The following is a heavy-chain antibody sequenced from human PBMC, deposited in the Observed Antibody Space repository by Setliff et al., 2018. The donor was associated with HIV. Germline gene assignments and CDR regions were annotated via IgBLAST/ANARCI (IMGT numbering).Heavy chain of an antibody. CDR1: GGSISSSSYY. J-gene: IGHJ4*01. Sequence: SETLSLTCTVSGGSISSSSYYWGWIRQPPGKGLEWIGNIFHSGTTYYNPSLRSRITISVDTSKNQFFLNMTSVTAADTAVYYCVRAPPGIQLLASTNGPYYFDYWGHGTLVTVSS. V-gene: IGHV4-39*07. CDR2: IFHSGTT. D-gene: IGHD1-1*01. CDR3: VRAPPGIQLLASTNGPYYFDY.